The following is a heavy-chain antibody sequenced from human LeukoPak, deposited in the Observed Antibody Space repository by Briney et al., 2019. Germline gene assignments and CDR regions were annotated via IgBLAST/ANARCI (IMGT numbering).Heavy chain of an antibody. J-gene: IGHJ6*03. V-gene: IGHV3-23*01. Sequence: GGSLRLSCAASGFTFSSNAMYWVRQAPGKGLEWVSAISGSGGSTYYADSVKGRFTISRDNSKNALYLQMNSLRAEDTALYYCAKLPDFGVGYYYYYMDVWGKGTTVTVSS. CDR2: ISGSGGST. CDR1: GFTFSSNA. CDR3: AKLPDFGVGYYYYYMDV. D-gene: IGHD3-3*01.